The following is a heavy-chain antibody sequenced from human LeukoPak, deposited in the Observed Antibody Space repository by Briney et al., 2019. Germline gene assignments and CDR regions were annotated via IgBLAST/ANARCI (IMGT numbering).Heavy chain of an antibody. CDR2: ISYDGSNK. D-gene: IGHD5-12*01. CDR1: GFTFSTYW. J-gene: IGHJ6*02. CDR3: ARVPGYSGYFYGMDI. V-gene: IGHV3-30*07. Sequence: GGSLRLSCAASGFTFSTYWMSWVRQAPGKGLEWVAVISYDGSNKYYADSVKGRFTISRDNAKNTLHLQMNSLRAEDTAVYYCARVPGYSGYFYGMDIWGQGTTVTVSS.